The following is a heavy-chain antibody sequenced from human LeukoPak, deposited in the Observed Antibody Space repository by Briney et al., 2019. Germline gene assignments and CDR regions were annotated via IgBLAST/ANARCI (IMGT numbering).Heavy chain of an antibody. CDR3: ARGGVRSIAAAGTGFDY. J-gene: IGHJ4*02. CDR1: GFTFTNYA. CDR2: ISGSGGNR. V-gene: IGHV3-23*01. D-gene: IGHD6-13*01. Sequence: GGSLRLSCAASGFTFTNYAMTWVRQAPGKGLEWVSPISGSGGNRYYADSVQGRFTISRDNSQNTLYLQMNSLRAEDTAVYYCARGGVRSIAAAGTGFDYWGQGTLVTVSS.